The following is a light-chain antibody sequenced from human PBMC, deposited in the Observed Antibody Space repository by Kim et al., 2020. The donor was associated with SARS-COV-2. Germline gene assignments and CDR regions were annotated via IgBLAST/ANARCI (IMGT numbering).Light chain of an antibody. CDR2: SND. CDR3: AAWDDSLNGWV. J-gene: IGLJ3*02. V-gene: IGLV1-44*01. Sequence: PGQRVTISCSGSSSNIGTNTVNWYQQLPGTAPKLLIYSNDQRPSGVPDRFSGSKSGTSASLAISGLQSEDEADYSCAAWDDSLNGWVFGGGTKLTVL. CDR1: SSNIGTNT.